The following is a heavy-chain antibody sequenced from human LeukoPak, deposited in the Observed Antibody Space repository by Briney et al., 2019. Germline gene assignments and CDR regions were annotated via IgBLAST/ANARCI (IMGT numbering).Heavy chain of an antibody. CDR2: IYTSGST. D-gene: IGHD3-10*01. CDR1: GGSLSSYY. J-gene: IGHJ5*02. Sequence: SETLSLTCTVSGGSLSSYYWSWIRQHAGKGLEWIGRIYTSGSTNYNPALKSRVTMSVDTSKTQCSLKLTSVTAADTAVYYCARGGGTYYGSFDPWGQGTLVTVSS. CDR3: ARGGGTYYGSFDP. V-gene: IGHV4-4*07.